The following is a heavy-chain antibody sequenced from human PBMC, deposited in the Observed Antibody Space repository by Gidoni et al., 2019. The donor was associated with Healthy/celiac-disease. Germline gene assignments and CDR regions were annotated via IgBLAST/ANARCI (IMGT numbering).Heavy chain of an antibody. J-gene: IGHJ4*02. CDR2: ISAYNGNT. Sequence: QVQLEQSGAEVKKPGASVKVSCKASGYTFTSYGISWVRQAPGQGLEWMGWISAYNGNTNYAQKLQGRVTMTTDTSTSTAYMVLRSLRSDDTAVYYCARAFPHEPRSMAKYYFDYWGQGTLVTVSS. CDR3: ARAFPHEPRSMAKYYFDY. D-gene: IGHD3-10*01. CDR1: GYTFTSYG. V-gene: IGHV1-18*01.